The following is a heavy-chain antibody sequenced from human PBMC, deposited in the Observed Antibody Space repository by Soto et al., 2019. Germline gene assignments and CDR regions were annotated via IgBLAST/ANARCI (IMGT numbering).Heavy chain of an antibody. D-gene: IGHD3-16*01. CDR3: AREGGEAGGAFDI. Sequence: SVKVSCKASGGTFRSYAISWVRQAPGQGLEWIGGIIPIFGTANYAQKFQGRVTITADKSTSTAYMELSSLRSEDTAVYYCAREGGEAGGAFDIWGQGTMVTVSS. J-gene: IGHJ3*02. CDR1: GGTFRSYA. V-gene: IGHV1-69*06. CDR2: IIPIFGTA.